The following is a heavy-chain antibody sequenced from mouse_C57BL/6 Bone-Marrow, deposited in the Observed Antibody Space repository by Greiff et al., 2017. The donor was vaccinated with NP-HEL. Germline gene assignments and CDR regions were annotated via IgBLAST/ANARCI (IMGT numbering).Heavy chain of an antibody. V-gene: IGHV1-82*01. J-gene: IGHJ2*01. Sequence: QVQLQQSGPELVKPGASVKISCKASGYAFSSSWMNWVKQRPGKGLEWIGLIYPGDGDTNYNGKFKGKATLTADKSSSTAYMQLSSLTSEDSAVYFCARSTTVVADYWGQGTTLTVSS. CDR3: ARSTTVVADY. D-gene: IGHD1-1*01. CDR1: GYAFSSSW. CDR2: IYPGDGDT.